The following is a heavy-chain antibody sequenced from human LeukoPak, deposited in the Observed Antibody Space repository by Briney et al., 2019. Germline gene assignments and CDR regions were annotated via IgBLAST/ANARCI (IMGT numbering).Heavy chain of an antibody. V-gene: IGHV4-61*09. D-gene: IGHD3-9*01. Sequence: SETLSLTCTVSGDSISSGSHYWSWIRQPAGKGLEWIGHIHISGSTNYNPSLKSRVTISVDTSKNQFSLKVNSVTAADTAVYYCAREVSDWANWFDPWGQGTLVTVSS. J-gene: IGHJ5*02. CDR2: IHISGST. CDR3: AREVSDWANWFDP. CDR1: GDSISSGSHY.